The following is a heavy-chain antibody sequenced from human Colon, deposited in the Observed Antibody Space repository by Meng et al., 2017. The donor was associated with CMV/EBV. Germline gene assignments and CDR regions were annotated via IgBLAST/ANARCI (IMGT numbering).Heavy chain of an antibody. Sequence: GSLRLSCTVSGSSISSGYYWGWIRQPPGKGLEWIGSIYHSGSTYYNPSLKSRVTISVDTSKNQFSLKLSSVTAADTAVYYCARQGGVKKTPFDYWGQGTLVTVSS. CDR3: ARQGGVKKTPFDY. CDR2: IYHSGST. J-gene: IGHJ4*02. V-gene: IGHV4-38-2*02. CDR1: GSSISSGYY. D-gene: IGHD3-3*01.